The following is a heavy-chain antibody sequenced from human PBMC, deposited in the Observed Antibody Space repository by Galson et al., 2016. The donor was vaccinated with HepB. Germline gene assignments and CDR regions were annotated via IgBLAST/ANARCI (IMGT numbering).Heavy chain of an antibody. Sequence: SVKVSCKASGYTFTNCAMHWVRQAPGQRLEWMGWINAGNGNTKYSQKFQGRVTITRDTSASTAYMDLSSLRSEDTAVYYCARLSWLVVIPAAMSFDYGMDVWGQGTTVTVSS. CDR1: GYTFTNCA. J-gene: IGHJ6*02. D-gene: IGHD2-2*01. CDR2: INAGNGNT. V-gene: IGHV1-3*01. CDR3: ARLSWLVVIPAAMSFDYGMDV.